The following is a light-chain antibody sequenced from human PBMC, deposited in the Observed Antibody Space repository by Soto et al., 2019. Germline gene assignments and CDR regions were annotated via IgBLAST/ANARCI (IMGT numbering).Light chain of an antibody. V-gene: IGKV3-11*01. CDR1: QSISSH. CDR3: QQRSNWPLT. CDR2: DAS. Sequence: EIVLTQSPATLSLSPGERATLSCRASQSISSHLAWYQQKPGQAPRLLIYDASNRATGVPARFSGSGSGTDCTLTISSLEPEDFAIYYCQQRSNWPLTFGGGTKVEIK. J-gene: IGKJ4*01.